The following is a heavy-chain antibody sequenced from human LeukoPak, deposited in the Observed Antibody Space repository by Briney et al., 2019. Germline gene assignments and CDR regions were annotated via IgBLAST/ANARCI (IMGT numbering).Heavy chain of an antibody. CDR3: AKDTTVIREISRGGAFDV. CDR2: IYRTESGGST. Sequence: PGGSLRLSCPASGLTVSSNYMTWVRQAPGKGLEWVSVIYRTESGGSTYYADSVKGRFTISRDNSKNTLYLQMNSLRVEDTAVYYCAKDTTVIREISRGGAFDVWGQGKVVTVSS. CDR1: GLTVSSNY. D-gene: IGHD3-10*01. V-gene: IGHV3-53*01. J-gene: IGHJ3*01.